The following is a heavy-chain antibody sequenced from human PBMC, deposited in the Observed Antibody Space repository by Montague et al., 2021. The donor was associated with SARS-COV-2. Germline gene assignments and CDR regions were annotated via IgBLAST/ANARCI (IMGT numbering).Heavy chain of an antibody. CDR1: GDSISSGTHY. CDR3: ASSGGYYYYYQGVDV. V-gene: IGHV4-61*02. CDR2: IYTSGGT. Sequence: TLSLTCTVSGDSISSGTHYWSWIRQPAGKGLEWIGRIYTSGGTNYNPSLKSRVTISVDTSNNQFSLKLNSVTAADTAVYYCASSGGYYYYYQGVDVWGQGTTVTVSS. J-gene: IGHJ6*02. D-gene: IGHD3-10*01.